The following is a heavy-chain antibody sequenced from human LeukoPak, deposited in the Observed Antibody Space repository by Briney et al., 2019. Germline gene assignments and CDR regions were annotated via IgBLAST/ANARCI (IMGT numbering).Heavy chain of an antibody. CDR1: GFSFRSYS. V-gene: IGHV3-21*01. D-gene: IGHD1-1*01. CDR2: ISSGSSII. Sequence: GGSLRLSCADSGFSFRSYSMNWVRQAPGRGLEWVSSISSGSSIIFYADSVKGRFTISRDNAKNSLYLQMINLRVEDTAVYYCARGGAGATKDDTFDIWGQGTMVTVSS. CDR3: ARGGAGATKDDTFDI. J-gene: IGHJ3*02.